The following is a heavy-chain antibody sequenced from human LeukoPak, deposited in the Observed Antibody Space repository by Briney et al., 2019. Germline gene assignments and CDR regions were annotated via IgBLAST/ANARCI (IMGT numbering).Heavy chain of an antibody. CDR2: IYTSGST. J-gene: IGHJ3*02. CDR1: GGSISSYY. CDR3: ARDLVVATAFDI. Sequence: SETLSLTCTVSGGSISSYYWSWVRQPAGKGLEWIGRIYTSGSTNYNPSLKSRVTMSVDTSKNQFSLKLSSVTAADTAVYYCARDLVVATAFDIWGQGTMVTVSS. D-gene: IGHD2-15*01. V-gene: IGHV4-4*07.